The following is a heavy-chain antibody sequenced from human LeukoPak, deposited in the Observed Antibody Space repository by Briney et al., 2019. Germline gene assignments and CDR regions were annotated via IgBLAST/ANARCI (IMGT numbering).Heavy chain of an antibody. D-gene: IGHD3-10*01. Sequence: SGPTLLEPTQNLTLTCSFSDFLLHTRGMAVAWIRQPPGKALEWLALISWDDDKRYSPSLKSRLTIAKDTSNNQVVLTLTNLDPVDTATYYCAPRRWAGGFDPWGQGLLVTVSS. CDR1: DFLLHTRGMA. J-gene: IGHJ5*02. CDR2: ISWDDDK. V-gene: IGHV2-5*02. CDR3: APRRWAGGFDP.